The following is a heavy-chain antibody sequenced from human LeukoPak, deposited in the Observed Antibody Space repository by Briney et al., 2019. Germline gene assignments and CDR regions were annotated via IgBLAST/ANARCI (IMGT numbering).Heavy chain of an antibody. V-gene: IGHV1-69*02. CDR1: GGTFSSYT. CDR2: IIPILGIA. D-gene: IGHD4-17*01. Sequence: SVKVSCKASGGTFSSYTISWVRQAPGQGLEWMGRIIPILGIANYAQKFQGRVTITADKSTSTAYMELSSLRSEDTAVYYCARGGSRHDCGDLLLDYWGQGTLVTVSS. CDR3: ARGGSRHDCGDLLLDY. J-gene: IGHJ4*02.